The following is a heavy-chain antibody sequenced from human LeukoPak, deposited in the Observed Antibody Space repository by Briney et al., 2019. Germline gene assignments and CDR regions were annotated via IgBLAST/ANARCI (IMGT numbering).Heavy chain of an antibody. CDR1: GGPITSGGYY. D-gene: IGHD4/OR15-4a*01. CDR2: IYYSGST. Sequence: SETLSLTCAVSGGPITSGGYYWTWIRQHPGKGLEWIGYIYYSGSTYYNPSLKSRVTISVDTSKNQFSLKLSSVTAADTAVYYCAREGEYGGNDYWGQGTLVTVSS. CDR3: AREGEYGGNDY. V-gene: IGHV4-31*11. J-gene: IGHJ4*02.